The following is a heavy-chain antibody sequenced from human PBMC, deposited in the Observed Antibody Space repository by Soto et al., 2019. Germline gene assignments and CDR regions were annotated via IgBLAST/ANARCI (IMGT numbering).Heavy chain of an antibody. CDR2: IYYSGST. V-gene: IGHV4-59*08. CDR3: ARHSRTTPSGMTTVTTNYYYYYMDV. D-gene: IGHD4-4*01. Sequence: SETLSLTCTVSGGSISSYYWSWIRQPPGKGLEWIGYIYYSGSTNYNPSLKSRVTISVDTSKNQFSLKLSSVTAADTAVYYCARHSRTTPSGMTTVTTNYYYYYMDVWGKGTTVTVSS. CDR1: GGSISSYY. J-gene: IGHJ6*03.